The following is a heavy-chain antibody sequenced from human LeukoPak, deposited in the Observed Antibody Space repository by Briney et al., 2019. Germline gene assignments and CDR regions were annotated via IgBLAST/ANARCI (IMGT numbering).Heavy chain of an antibody. CDR2: ISGSGGST. J-gene: IGHJ3*02. CDR1: GFTFSSYA. V-gene: IGHV3-23*01. Sequence: GVLRLSCAASGFTFSSYAMSWVRQAPGKGLEWVSAISGSGGSTYYADSVKGRFTISRDNSKNTLYLQMNSLRAEDTAVYYCAKDGGYCSSTSCYDRAFDIWGQGTMVTVSS. CDR3: AKDGGYCSSTSCYDRAFDI. D-gene: IGHD2-2*01.